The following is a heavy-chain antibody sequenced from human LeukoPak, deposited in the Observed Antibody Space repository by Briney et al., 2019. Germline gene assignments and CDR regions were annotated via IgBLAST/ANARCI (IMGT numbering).Heavy chain of an antibody. V-gene: IGHV4-59*11. CDR3: ARGVRDYDFWSGYHADYYYYMDV. Sequence: PSETLSLTCTISGGSISSHYWGWIRQPPGKGLEWIGYIYYSGSTNYNPSLKSRVTISVDTSKNQFSLKLSSVTAADTALYYCARGVRDYDFWSGYHADYYYYMDVWGKGTTVTVSS. CDR2: IYYSGST. J-gene: IGHJ6*03. D-gene: IGHD3-3*01. CDR1: GGSISSHY.